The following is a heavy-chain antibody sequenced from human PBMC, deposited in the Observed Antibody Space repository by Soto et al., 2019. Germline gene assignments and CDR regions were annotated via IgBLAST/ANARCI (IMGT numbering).Heavy chain of an antibody. CDR3: TTDVIVVVPAAIRPWIWDV. V-gene: IGHV3-20*04. Sequence: AGGSLRLSCAASGFTFDDYGMSGVRQATGKGLEWVSGINWNGGSTGYADSVKGRFTISRDNAKNSLYLQMNSLRAEDTAVYYCTTDVIVVVPAAIRPWIWDVWGQGTTVTVSS. D-gene: IGHD2-2*01. CDR2: INWNGGST. CDR1: GFTFDDYG. J-gene: IGHJ6*02.